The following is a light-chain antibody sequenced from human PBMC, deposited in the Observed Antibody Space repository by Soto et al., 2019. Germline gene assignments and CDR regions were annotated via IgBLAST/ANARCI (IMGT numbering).Light chain of an antibody. CDR3: QQYDSWWT. V-gene: IGKV3-20*01. CDR1: QSISSSY. Sequence: VLQQSIGTLPLSPGGRATLSCRASQSISSSYLAWYQQKPGQAPRLLIYGASSRATGIPDRFSGSGSGTDFTLTISRLEPEDFAVYYCQQYDSWWTFGQGTKVDI. J-gene: IGKJ1*01. CDR2: GAS.